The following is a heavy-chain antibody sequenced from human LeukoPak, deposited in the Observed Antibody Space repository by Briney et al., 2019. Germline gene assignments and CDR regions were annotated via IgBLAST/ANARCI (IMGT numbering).Heavy chain of an antibody. J-gene: IGHJ4*02. CDR3: AREIDRDDYNRFFDY. CDR1: GYTFTSYY. D-gene: IGHD5-24*01. Sequence: ASVKVSCKASGYTFTSYYMHWVRQAPGQGLEWMGIINPSGGSTSYAQKFQGRVTMTRDTSTSTVYLELSSLRSEDTAVYYCAREIDRDDYNRFFDYWGQGTLVTVSS. V-gene: IGHV1-46*01. CDR2: INPSGGST.